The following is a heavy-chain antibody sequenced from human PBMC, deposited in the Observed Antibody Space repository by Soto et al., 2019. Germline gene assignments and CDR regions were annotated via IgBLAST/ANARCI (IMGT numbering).Heavy chain of an antibody. CDR3: ARGPGVGDYVPVYNWFDP. Sequence: QVQLVQSGAEVKKPGSSVKVSCKASGGTFSSYAISWVRQAPGQGLEWMGGIIPIFGTANYAQKFQGRVTITADESTSTAYMELSSLRSEDTAVYYCARGPGVGDYVPVYNWFDPWGQGTLVTVSS. V-gene: IGHV1-69*01. J-gene: IGHJ5*02. D-gene: IGHD4-17*01. CDR1: GGTFSSYA. CDR2: IIPIFGTA.